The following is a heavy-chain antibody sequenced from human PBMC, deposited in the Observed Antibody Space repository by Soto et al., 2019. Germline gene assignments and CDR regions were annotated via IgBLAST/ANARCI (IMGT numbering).Heavy chain of an antibody. Sequence: SETLSLTCTVSGGSISSGDYYWSWIRQPPGKGLEWIGYVHYSGSTYYNPSLKSRVTISVDTSKNQFSLKLSSVTAADTAVYYCARIGCSDITCPFDYWGQGTLVTVSS. J-gene: IGHJ4*02. CDR1: GGSISSGDYY. CDR2: VHYSGST. D-gene: IGHD5-12*01. V-gene: IGHV4-30-4*01. CDR3: ARIGCSDITCPFDY.